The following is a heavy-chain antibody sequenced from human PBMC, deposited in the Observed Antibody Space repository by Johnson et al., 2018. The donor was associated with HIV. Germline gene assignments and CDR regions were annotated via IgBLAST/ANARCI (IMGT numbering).Heavy chain of an antibody. D-gene: IGHD3-22*01. V-gene: IGHV3-30*02. Sequence: QVQLVESGGGVVQPGGSLRLSCAASGFTFRDYGMHWVRQAPGKGLEWVAFIQYDGSNKYYADSVRGRFTISRDNSKNTLYLQMDSLRAEDMAVYYCTIPYYYDSGGYQWGQGTMVTVSS. CDR1: GFTFRDYG. CDR3: TIPYYYDSGGYQ. J-gene: IGHJ3*01. CDR2: IQYDGSNK.